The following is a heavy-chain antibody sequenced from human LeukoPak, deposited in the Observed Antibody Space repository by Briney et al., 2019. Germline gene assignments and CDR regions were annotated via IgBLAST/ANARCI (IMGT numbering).Heavy chain of an antibody. J-gene: IGHJ4*02. CDR3: AKNRQYSSPLGDYFDD. CDR1: GFTFSSYW. CDR2: IKQDGSEK. D-gene: IGHD6-19*01. V-gene: IGHV3-7*05. Sequence: GGSLRLSCAASGFTFSSYWMNWVRQAPGKGLEWVANIKQDGSEKYYVDSVKGRFTISRDNSKNTLYLQMNSLRAEDTAIYYCAKNRQYSSPLGDYFDDWGQGTLVTVSS.